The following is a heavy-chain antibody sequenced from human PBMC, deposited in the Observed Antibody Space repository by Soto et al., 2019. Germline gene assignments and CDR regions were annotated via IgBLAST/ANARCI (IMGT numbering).Heavy chain of an antibody. CDR1: GYTFTTYD. Sequence: QVQLVQSGAEVKKPGASVRVSCKASGYTFTTYDINWVRQAAGQGLEWMGWMSPDSGTTGYAQKFQGRVTMTRDTSMSTANSELTSLKSEDTSVYYCSRGPPTPVVPIDVRRGANWFDPWGQGTLVTVSS. CDR2: MSPDSGTT. J-gene: IGHJ5*02. CDR3: SRGPPTPVVPIDVRRGANWFDP. V-gene: IGHV1-8*01. D-gene: IGHD3-10*02.